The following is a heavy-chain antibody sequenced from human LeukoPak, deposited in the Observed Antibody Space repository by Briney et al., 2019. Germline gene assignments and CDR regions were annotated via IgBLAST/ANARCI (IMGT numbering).Heavy chain of an antibody. CDR1: GFTFSSYA. CDR3: AKAHSRYDSSGPRDY. V-gene: IGHV3-30-3*01. CDR2: ISYDGSNK. J-gene: IGHJ4*02. Sequence: GRSLRLSCAASGFTFSSYAMHWVRQAPGKGLEWVAVISYDGSNKYYADSVKGRFTISRDNSKNTLYLQMNSLRAEDTAVYYCAKAHSRYDSSGPRDYWGQGTLVTVSS. D-gene: IGHD3-22*01.